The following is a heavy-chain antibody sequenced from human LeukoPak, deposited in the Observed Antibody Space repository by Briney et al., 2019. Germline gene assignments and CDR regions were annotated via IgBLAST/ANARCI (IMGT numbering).Heavy chain of an antibody. V-gene: IGHV3-11*01. J-gene: IGHJ6*02. CDR1: GFTFSDYY. Sequence: GGSLRLSCAASGFTFSDYYMSWIRQAPGKGLEWVSYISSSGSTIYYADSVKGRFTISRDNAKNSLYLQMNSLRAEDTALYYCAKDLSYGDYGTYYYGMDVWGQGTTVTVSS. D-gene: IGHD4-17*01. CDR3: AKDLSYGDYGTYYYGMDV. CDR2: ISSSGSTI.